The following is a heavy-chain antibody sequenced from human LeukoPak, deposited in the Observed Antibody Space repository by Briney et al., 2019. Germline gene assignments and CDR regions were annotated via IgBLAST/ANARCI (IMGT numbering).Heavy chain of an antibody. V-gene: IGHV3-23*01. Sequence: GGSLRLSCAASGFTFSSYAMSWVRQAPGKGLEWVSAISGSSGSTYYADSVKGRFTISRDNSKNTLYLQMNSLRAEDTAVYYCAKGIAAAGLYYYYGMDVWGQGTTVTVSS. CDR2: ISGSSGST. CDR1: GFTFSSYA. D-gene: IGHD6-13*01. J-gene: IGHJ6*02. CDR3: AKGIAAAGLYYYYGMDV.